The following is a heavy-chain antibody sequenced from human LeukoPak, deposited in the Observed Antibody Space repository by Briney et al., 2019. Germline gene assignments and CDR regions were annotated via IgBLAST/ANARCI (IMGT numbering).Heavy chain of an antibody. CDR2: IWYDGSNK. CDR1: GFTFSSYG. V-gene: IGHV3-33*01. D-gene: IGHD3-10*01. J-gene: IGHJ3*02. CDR3: ARVQEILWFGELLERGAFDI. Sequence: PGGSLRLSCAASGFTFSSYGMHWVRPAPGKGREWVAVIWYDGSNKYYADSVKGRFTISRDNSKNTLYPQMNSLRAEDTAVYYCARVQEILWFGELLERGAFDIWGQGTMVTVSS.